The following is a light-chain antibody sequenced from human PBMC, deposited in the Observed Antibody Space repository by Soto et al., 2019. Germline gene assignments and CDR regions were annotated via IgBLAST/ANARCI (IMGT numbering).Light chain of an antibody. CDR1: QGVDYNN. CDR2: HAS. Sequence: EIVLTQSPGTLSLSPGERATLSCRASQGVDYNNLAWYQQKPGQAPRLLISHASRRATGIPDRFSGSGSGTDFTLTISRLEPEDFAVYHCQQHGNSPGTFGQGTRVEIK. V-gene: IGKV3-20*01. J-gene: IGKJ1*01. CDR3: QQHGNSPGT.